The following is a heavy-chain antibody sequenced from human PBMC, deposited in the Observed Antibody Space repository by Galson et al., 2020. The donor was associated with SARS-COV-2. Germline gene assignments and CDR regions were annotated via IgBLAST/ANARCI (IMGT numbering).Heavy chain of an antibody. V-gene: IGHV4-31*03. CDR2: IYYSGST. J-gene: IGHJ6*02. Sequence: SETLSLTCTVSGGSISSGGYYWSWIRQHPGKGLEWIGYIYYSGSTYYNPSLKSRVTISVDTSKNQFSLKRSSVTAADTAVYYCARARDYGDYPYYYYGMDVWGQGTTVTVSS. D-gene: IGHD4-17*01. CDR1: GGSISSGGYY. CDR3: ARARDYGDYPYYYYGMDV.